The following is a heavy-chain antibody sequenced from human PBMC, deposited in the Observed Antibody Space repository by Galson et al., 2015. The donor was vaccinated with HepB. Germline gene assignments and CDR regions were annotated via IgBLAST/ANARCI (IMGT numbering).Heavy chain of an antibody. V-gene: IGHV1-2*06. D-gene: IGHD3-22*01. CDR1: GYTFAGYY. J-gene: IGHJ4*02. CDR2: INPNSGGT. Sequence: SVKVSCKASGYTFAGYYMHWVRQAPGQGLEWMGRINPNSGGTNYAQKFQGRVTMTRDTSISTAYMELSRLRSDDTAVYYCARYDSRKSLDYWGQGTLVTVSS. CDR3: ARYDSRKSLDY.